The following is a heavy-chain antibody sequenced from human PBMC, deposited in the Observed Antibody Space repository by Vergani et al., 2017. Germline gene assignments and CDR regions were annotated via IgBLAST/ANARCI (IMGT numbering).Heavy chain of an antibody. J-gene: IGHJ4*02. V-gene: IGHV3-7*01. CDR3: ARDSSGCFDY. CDR2: IKQDGSEK. CDR1: GFTFSIYW. D-gene: IGHD6-19*01. Sequence: EVQLVESGGGLVQPGGSLRLSCAASGFTFSIYWMSWVRQAPGKGLEWVANIKQDGSEKYYVDSVKGRFTISRDNAKNSLYLQMNSLRAEDTAVYYCARDSSGCFDYWGQGTLVTVSS.